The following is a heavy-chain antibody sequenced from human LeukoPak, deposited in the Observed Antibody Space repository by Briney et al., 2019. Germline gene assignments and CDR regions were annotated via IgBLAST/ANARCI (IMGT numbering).Heavy chain of an antibody. Sequence: GGSLRLSCAASGFTFDDYAMHWVRQAPGKGLEGVSGISWNSGSIGYADSVKGRFTISRDNAKNSLYLQMNSLRAEDMALYYCAKTPSGSYADAFDIWGQGTMVTVSS. CDR1: GFTFDDYA. J-gene: IGHJ3*02. CDR3: AKTPSGSYADAFDI. CDR2: ISWNSGSI. D-gene: IGHD1-26*01. V-gene: IGHV3-9*03.